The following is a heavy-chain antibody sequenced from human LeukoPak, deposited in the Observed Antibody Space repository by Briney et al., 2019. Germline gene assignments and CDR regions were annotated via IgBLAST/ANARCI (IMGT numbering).Heavy chain of an antibody. J-gene: IGHJ4*02. V-gene: IGHV4-39*07. CDR1: GGSISSSSYY. Sequence: SETLSLTCTVSGGSISSSSYYWGWIRQPPGKGLEWIGSIYYSGSTYYNPSLKSRVTISVDTSKNQFSLKLSSVTAADTAVYYCAREYDIVATRFFDYWGQGTLVTVSS. CDR2: IYYSGST. D-gene: IGHD5-12*01. CDR3: AREYDIVATRFFDY.